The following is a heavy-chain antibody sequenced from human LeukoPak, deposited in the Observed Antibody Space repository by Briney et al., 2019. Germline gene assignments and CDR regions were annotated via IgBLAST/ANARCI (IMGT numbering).Heavy chain of an antibody. CDR1: GFTFSSYS. Sequence: GGSLRLSCAASGFTFSSYSMNWVRQAPGKELEWVSYISSSSSTIYYADSVKGRFTISRDNAKNSLYLQMNSLRDEDTAVYYCARDQVLEWLLYPSNWFDPWGQGTLVTVSS. V-gene: IGHV3-48*02. CDR3: ARDQVLEWLLYPSNWFDP. J-gene: IGHJ5*02. D-gene: IGHD3-3*01. CDR2: ISSSSSTI.